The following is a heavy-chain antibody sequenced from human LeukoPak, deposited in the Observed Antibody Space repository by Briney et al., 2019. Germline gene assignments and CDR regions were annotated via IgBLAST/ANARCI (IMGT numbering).Heavy chain of an antibody. J-gene: IGHJ4*02. CDR2: IYNSDIT. Sequence: PGGSLRLSCAASGFTVSNNYMSWVRQAPGKGLEWVSVIYNSDITYYADSVKGRFTISRDNSKNTLYLQMNGLRADDTAVYYCAKVTGVGVIAAGLDYWGQGTLVTVSS. CDR1: GFTVSNNY. D-gene: IGHD6-13*01. V-gene: IGHV3-53*01. CDR3: AKVTGVGVIAAGLDY.